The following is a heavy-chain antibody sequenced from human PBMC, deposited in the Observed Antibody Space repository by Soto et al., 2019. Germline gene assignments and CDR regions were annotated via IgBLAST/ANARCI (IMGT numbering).Heavy chain of an antibody. D-gene: IGHD2-21*02. J-gene: IGHJ3*02. V-gene: IGHV3-30*18. CDR2: ISYDGSNK. CDR1: GFTFSSYG. Sequence: PGGSLRLSCAASGFTFSSYGMHWARQAPGKGLEWVAVISYDGSNKYYADSVKGRFTISRDNSKNTLYLQMNNLRAEDTAVYYCAKLHGGNSAAFDIWGQGTMVTVSS. CDR3: AKLHGGNSAAFDI.